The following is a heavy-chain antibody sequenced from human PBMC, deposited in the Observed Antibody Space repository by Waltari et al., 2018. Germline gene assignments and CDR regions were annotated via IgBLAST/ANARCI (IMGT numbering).Heavy chain of an antibody. Sequence: QVQLVQSGAEVKKPGSSVKVSCKASGGTFSSYAISWLRQAPGQGIEWMGGIIPIFGTANYAQKFQGRVTITADESTSTAYMELSSLRSEDTAVYYCAKPRFWSGYYQNYYYGMDVWGQGTTVTVSS. CDR1: GGTFSSYA. V-gene: IGHV1-69*01. J-gene: IGHJ6*02. D-gene: IGHD3-3*01. CDR3: AKPRFWSGYYQNYYYGMDV. CDR2: IIPIFGTA.